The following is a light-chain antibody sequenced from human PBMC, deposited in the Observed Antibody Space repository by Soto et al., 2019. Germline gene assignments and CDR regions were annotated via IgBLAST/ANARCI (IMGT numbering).Light chain of an antibody. CDR2: EVS. Sequence: QSALTQPASVSGSPGQSITISCTRTSSDVGGYNYVSWYQQHPGNAPKLMIYEVSHRPSGVSNRFSGSKSGNTASLTISGLQAEDEADYYCSSYTNSRSRVFGGGTKLTVL. V-gene: IGLV2-14*01. CDR1: SSDVGGYNY. J-gene: IGLJ3*02. CDR3: SSYTNSRSRV.